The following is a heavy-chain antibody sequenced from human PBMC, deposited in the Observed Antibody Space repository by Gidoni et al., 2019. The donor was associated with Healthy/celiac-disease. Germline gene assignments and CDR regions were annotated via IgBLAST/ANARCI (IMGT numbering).Heavy chain of an antibody. D-gene: IGHD3-10*01. J-gene: IGHJ4*02. V-gene: IGHV1-69*08. CDR1: GGPFSSYT. CDR2: IIPILGIA. CDR3: ARDRYGSGSYSSYYFDY. Sequence: QVQLVQSGAEVKKPGSSVKVSCKASGGPFSSYTISWVRQAPGQGLEWMGRIIPILGIANYAQKFQGRVTITADKSTSTAYMELSSLRSEDTAVYYCARDRYGSGSYSSYYFDYWGQGTLVTVSS.